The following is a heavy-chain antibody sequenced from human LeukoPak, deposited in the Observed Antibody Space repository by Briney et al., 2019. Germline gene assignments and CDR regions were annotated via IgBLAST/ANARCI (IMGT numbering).Heavy chain of an antibody. CDR3: ARSLYYYGSGSYYPLLGYLDY. CDR1: GYTFTGYY. CDR2: INPNSGGT. Sequence: GASVKVSCKASGYTFTGYYMHWVRQAPGQGLEWMGWINPNSGGTNYAQKFQGRVTITTDESTSTAYMELSSLRSEDTAVYYCARSLYYYGSGSYYPLLGYLDYWGQGTLVTVSS. J-gene: IGHJ4*02. V-gene: IGHV1-2*02. D-gene: IGHD3-10*01.